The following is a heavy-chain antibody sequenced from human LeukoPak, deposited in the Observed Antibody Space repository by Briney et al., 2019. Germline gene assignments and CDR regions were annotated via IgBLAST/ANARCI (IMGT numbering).Heavy chain of an antibody. CDR1: AGSISSGDYY. D-gene: IGHD3-22*01. CDR2: IYSPGT. Sequence: SSQTLSLTCTVSAGSISSGDYYWSWIRQPAGKGLEWIGRIYSPGTNYNYNPSLKSRVTISIDTSKIQFSLKLTSVTAADTAVYYCARGIGTSYDSSRDAFDMWGQGTMVTVSS. V-gene: IGHV4-61*02. J-gene: IGHJ3*02. CDR3: ARGIGTSYDSSRDAFDM.